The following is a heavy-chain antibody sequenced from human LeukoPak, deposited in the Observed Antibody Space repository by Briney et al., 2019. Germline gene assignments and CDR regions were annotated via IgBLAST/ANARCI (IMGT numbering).Heavy chain of an antibody. J-gene: IGHJ4*02. CDR3: AKHLWRDLVSFGEGYYFGY. V-gene: IGHV3-23*01. D-gene: IGHD3-10*01. CDR2: ISGTSDST. Sequence: PGGSLRLSCAASGFTFSNYAMSWARQAPGKGLECVSIISGTSDSTYYADSVKGRFTIPRDNSKNTLYLQMNSLRVDDTAVYYCAKHLWRDLVSFGEGYYFGYWGQGTLVTVSS. CDR1: GFTFSNYA.